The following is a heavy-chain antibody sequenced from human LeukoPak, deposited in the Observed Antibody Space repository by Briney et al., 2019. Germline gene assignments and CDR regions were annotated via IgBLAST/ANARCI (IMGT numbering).Heavy chain of an antibody. V-gene: IGHV3-23*01. D-gene: IGHD3-22*01. Sequence: GGSLRLSCAASGFTFSSYAMSWVRQAPGKGLEWVSAISGSGGSTYYADSVKGRFTISRDNSKNTLYLQMNSLRAEDTAVYYCARGRIYYDSTGYGYWGQGTLVTVSS. CDR2: ISGSGGST. J-gene: IGHJ4*02. CDR3: ARGRIYYDSTGYGY. CDR1: GFTFSSYA.